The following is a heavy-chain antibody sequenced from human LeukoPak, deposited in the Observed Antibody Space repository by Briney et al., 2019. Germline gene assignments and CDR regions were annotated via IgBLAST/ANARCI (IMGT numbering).Heavy chain of an antibody. CDR1: GYTLTELS. Sequence: ASVKVSCTVSGYTLTELSMHWVRQAPGKGLEWMGGFDPEDGETIYAQKFQGRVTMTEDTSTDTAYMELSSLRSEDTAVYYCATVGAAALPIDYWGREPWSPSPQ. CDR3: ATVGAAALPIDY. CDR2: FDPEDGET. D-gene: IGHD6-13*01. V-gene: IGHV1-24*01. J-gene: IGHJ4*02.